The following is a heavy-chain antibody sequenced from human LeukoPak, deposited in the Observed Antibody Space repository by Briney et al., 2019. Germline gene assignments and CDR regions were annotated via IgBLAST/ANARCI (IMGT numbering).Heavy chain of an antibody. D-gene: IGHD5-18*01. Sequence: ASVKVSCKASGYTFTSYGISWVRQAPGQGLEWMGIINPSGGSTSYAQKFQGRVTMTRDMSTSTVYMELSSLRSEDTAVYYCARDTAMAPADYWGQGTLVTVSS. V-gene: IGHV1-46*01. CDR3: ARDTAMAPADY. CDR2: INPSGGST. J-gene: IGHJ4*02. CDR1: GYTFTSYG.